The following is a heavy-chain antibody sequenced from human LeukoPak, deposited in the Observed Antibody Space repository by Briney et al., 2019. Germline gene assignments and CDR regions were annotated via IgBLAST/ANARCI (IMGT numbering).Heavy chain of an antibody. D-gene: IGHD3-22*01. Sequence: GGSLRLSCAASGFTVSSNYMSWVRQAPGKGLEWVSVIYSGGSTYYADSVKGRFTVSRDNSKNTLYLQMNSLRAEDTAVYYCARDLGPVDSTGFDYWGQGTLVTVSS. CDR3: ARDLGPVDSTGFDY. V-gene: IGHV3-66*01. J-gene: IGHJ4*02. CDR1: GFTVSSNY. CDR2: IYSGGST.